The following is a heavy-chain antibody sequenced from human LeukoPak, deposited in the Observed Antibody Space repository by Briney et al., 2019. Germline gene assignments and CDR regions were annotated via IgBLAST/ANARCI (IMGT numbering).Heavy chain of an antibody. D-gene: IGHD3-3*01. CDR2: INHSGST. CDR1: GGSFSGYY. V-gene: IGHV4-34*01. Sequence: SETLSLTCAVYGGSFSGYYWSWIRQPPGKGLEWIGEINHSGSTNYNPSLKSRVTISVDTSKNQFSLKLSSVTAADTAVYYCARGRRRFLGWFQIGDAFDIWGQGTMVTVSS. J-gene: IGHJ3*02. CDR3: ARGRRRFLGWFQIGDAFDI.